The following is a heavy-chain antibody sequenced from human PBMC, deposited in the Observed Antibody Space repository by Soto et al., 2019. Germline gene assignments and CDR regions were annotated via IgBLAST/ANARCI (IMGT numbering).Heavy chain of an antibody. CDR2: ISAYNGNT. J-gene: IGHJ3*02. CDR3: ARDRPDYDYIWGSYHDAFDI. CDR1: GYTFTSYG. V-gene: IGHV1-18*01. D-gene: IGHD3-16*02. Sequence: QVQLVQSGAEVKKPGASVKVSCKASGYTFTSYGISWVRQAPGQGLEWMGWISAYNGNTNYAQKLQGRVTMTTDTSTSTAYMELRSLRSDDTAVYYCARDRPDYDYIWGSYHDAFDIWGLGTMVTVSS.